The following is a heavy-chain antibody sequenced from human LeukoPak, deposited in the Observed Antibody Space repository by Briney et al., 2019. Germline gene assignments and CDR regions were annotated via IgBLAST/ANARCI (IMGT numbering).Heavy chain of an antibody. J-gene: IGHJ3*02. CDR1: GGSFSGYY. Sequence: SETLSLTCAVYGGSFSGYYWSWIRQPPGKGLEWIGEINHSGSTNYNPSLKSRVTISVDTSKNQFSLKLSSVTAADTAVYYCARVPYYDSSGYYYQVQNLQAFDIWGQGTMVTVSS. CDR2: INHSGST. CDR3: ARVPYYDSSGYYYQVQNLQAFDI. V-gene: IGHV4-34*01. D-gene: IGHD3-22*01.